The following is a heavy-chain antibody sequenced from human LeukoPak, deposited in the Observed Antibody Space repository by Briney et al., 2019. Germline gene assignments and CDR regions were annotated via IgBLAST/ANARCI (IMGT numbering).Heavy chain of an antibody. D-gene: IGHD3-10*01. V-gene: IGHV3-23*01. Sequence: GGSLRLSCAGSGFTFSSNPLSWVRQAPGKGLEWVSAINPSGGNTYYADSVRGRFTISRDNAKNSLYLQMNSLRADDTAVYYCARGADYGSGSYYRDHWGQGTLVTVSS. CDR2: INPSGGNT. CDR3: ARGADYGSGSYYRDH. J-gene: IGHJ4*02. CDR1: GFTFSSNP.